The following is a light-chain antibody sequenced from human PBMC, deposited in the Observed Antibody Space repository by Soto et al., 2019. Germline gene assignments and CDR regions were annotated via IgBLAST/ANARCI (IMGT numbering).Light chain of an antibody. Sequence: EIVMTQSPATLSVSPGERATLSCGASQSVSSNLAWYQQKPGQAPRLLIYGASTRATGIPARFSGSGSGTEFTLTISSLQSGDFAVYYCQQYNNWPLTSGGGTQVDIK. V-gene: IGKV3-15*01. J-gene: IGKJ4*01. CDR1: QSVSSN. CDR2: GAS. CDR3: QQYNNWPLT.